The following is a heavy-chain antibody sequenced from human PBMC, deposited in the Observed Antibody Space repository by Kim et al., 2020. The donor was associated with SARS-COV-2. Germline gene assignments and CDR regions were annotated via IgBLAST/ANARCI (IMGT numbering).Heavy chain of an antibody. D-gene: IGHD3-9*01. V-gene: IGHV4-31*02. Sequence: LKSRVTRAVDTSKNHFSLKLSSVTAADTAVYYCARGPRYYDILTGLGYFDYWGQGTLVTVSS. CDR3: ARGPRYYDILTGLGYFDY. J-gene: IGHJ4*02.